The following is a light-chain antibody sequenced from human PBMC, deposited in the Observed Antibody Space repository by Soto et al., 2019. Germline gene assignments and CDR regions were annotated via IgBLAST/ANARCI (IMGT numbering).Light chain of an antibody. V-gene: IGKV3-11*01. J-gene: IGKJ1*01. Sequence: EIVLTQSPATLSLSPGERATLSCRASQSVSSYLAWYQQKPGQAPRLLIYDASNRATGIPARFSGSGSGTDLTLTISSLEPEDFAVYYCQQRSNWRRTFGQGTQVEIK. CDR2: DAS. CDR1: QSVSSY. CDR3: QQRSNWRRT.